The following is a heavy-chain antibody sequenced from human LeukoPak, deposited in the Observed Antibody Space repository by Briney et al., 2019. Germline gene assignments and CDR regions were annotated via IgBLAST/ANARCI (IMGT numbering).Heavy chain of an antibody. D-gene: IGHD2-2*01. J-gene: IGHJ3*02. Sequence: ASVKVSCKASGYTFTVYYMRWVRQAPGQGLGWMGWINPNSGGTNYAQKFQGWVTMTRDTSISTAYMELSRLRSDDTAVYYCARVSGYCSSTSCPPDDAFDIWGQGTMVTVSS. CDR1: GYTFTVYY. CDR2: INPNSGGT. CDR3: ARVSGYCSSTSCPPDDAFDI. V-gene: IGHV1-2*04.